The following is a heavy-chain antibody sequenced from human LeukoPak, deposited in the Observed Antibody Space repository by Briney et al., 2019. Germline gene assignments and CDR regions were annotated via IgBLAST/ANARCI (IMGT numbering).Heavy chain of an antibody. CDR1: GFTFSSYG. CDR2: IRYDGSNK. CDR3: AKDRVFELWFEEASPYYFDY. D-gene: IGHD3-10*01. V-gene: IGHV3-30*02. Sequence: QTGGSLRLSCAASGFTFSSYGMHLVRQAPGKGLEWVAYIRYDGSNKYYADSVKCRFTISRDISKNTLYLQMNSLRAEDTAVYYCAKDRVFELWFEEASPYYFDYWGQGTLVTVSS. J-gene: IGHJ4*02.